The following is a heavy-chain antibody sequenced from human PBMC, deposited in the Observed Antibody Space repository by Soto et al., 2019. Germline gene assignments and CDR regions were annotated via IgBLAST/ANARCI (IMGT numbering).Heavy chain of an antibody. CDR3: ARNNNDFWSGYFVY. CDR2: IYYSGST. J-gene: IGHJ4*02. D-gene: IGHD3-3*01. V-gene: IGHV4-59*01. CDR1: GGSISSYY. Sequence: PSETLSLTCTVSGGSISSYYWSWIRQPPGKGLEWIGYIYYSGSTNYNPSLKSRVTISVDTSKNQFSLKLSSVTAADTAVYYCARNNNDFWSGYFVYWGRGTLVTVPS.